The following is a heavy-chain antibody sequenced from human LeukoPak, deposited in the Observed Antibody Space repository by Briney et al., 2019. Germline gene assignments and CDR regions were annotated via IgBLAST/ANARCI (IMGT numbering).Heavy chain of an antibody. Sequence: GASVKVSCKASGYTFTSYDINWVRQATGQGLEWMGWMNPNSGNTGYAQKFQGRVTMTEDTSTDTAYMELSSLRSEDTAVYYCATAQRLYDSSGYYQYYFDYWGQGTLVTVSS. CDR3: ATAQRLYDSSGYYQYYFDY. D-gene: IGHD3-22*01. CDR1: GYTFTSYD. J-gene: IGHJ4*02. V-gene: IGHV1-8*01. CDR2: MNPNSGNT.